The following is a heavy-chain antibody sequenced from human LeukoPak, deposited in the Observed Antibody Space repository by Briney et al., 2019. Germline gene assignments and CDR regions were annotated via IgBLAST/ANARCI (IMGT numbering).Heavy chain of an antibody. CDR2: IYTSGST. V-gene: IGHV4-61*02. CDR1: GGSISSGSYY. Sequence: SETLSLTCTVSGGSISSGSYYWSWIRQPAGKGLGWIGRIYTSGSTNYNPSLKSRVTISVDTSKNQFSLKLSSVTAADTAVYYCARGGGSYPFDYWGQGTLVTVSS. CDR3: ARGGGSYPFDY. D-gene: IGHD1-26*01. J-gene: IGHJ4*02.